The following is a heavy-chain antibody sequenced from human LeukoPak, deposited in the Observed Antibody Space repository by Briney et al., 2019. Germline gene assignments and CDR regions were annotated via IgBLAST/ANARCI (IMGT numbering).Heavy chain of an antibody. Sequence: SETLSLTCTVSGGSISSGSYYWSWIRQPAGKGLEWIGRIYTSGSINYNPSLKSRVTISVDTSKNQFSLKLSSVTAADTAVYYCASPGYSSAFDIWGQGTMVTVSS. CDR2: IYTSGSI. CDR1: GGSISSGSYY. V-gene: IGHV4-61*02. CDR3: ASPGYSSAFDI. J-gene: IGHJ3*02. D-gene: IGHD6-13*01.